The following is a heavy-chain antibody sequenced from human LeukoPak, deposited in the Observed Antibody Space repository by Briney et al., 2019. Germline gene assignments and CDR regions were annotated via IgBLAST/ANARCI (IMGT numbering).Heavy chain of an antibody. CDR1: GGSISSGGYS. Sequence: PSQTLSLTCAVSGGSISSGGYSWSWIRQPPGKGLEWIGYIYHSGSTYYNPSLKSRVTISVDRSKNQFSLKLSSVTAADTAVYYCARGGGYYDSSGFRGSSINWYFDLWSRGTLVTVSS. CDR2: IYHSGST. V-gene: IGHV4-30-2*01. D-gene: IGHD3-22*01. J-gene: IGHJ2*01. CDR3: ARGGGYYDSSGFRGSSINWYFDL.